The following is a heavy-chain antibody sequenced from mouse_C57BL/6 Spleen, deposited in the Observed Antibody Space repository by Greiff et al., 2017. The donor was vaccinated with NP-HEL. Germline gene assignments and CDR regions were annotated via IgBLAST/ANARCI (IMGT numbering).Heavy chain of an antibody. J-gene: IGHJ2*01. V-gene: IGHV1-64*01. Sequence: QVQLQQPGAELVKPGASVKLSCKASGYTFTSYWMHWVKQRPGQGLEWIGMIHPNSGSTNYNEKFKSKATLTVDKSSSTAYMQLSSLTSEDSAVYYCALTVVARYYFDYWGQGTTLTVSS. CDR1: GYTFTSYW. CDR2: IHPNSGST. D-gene: IGHD1-1*01. CDR3: ALTVVARYYFDY.